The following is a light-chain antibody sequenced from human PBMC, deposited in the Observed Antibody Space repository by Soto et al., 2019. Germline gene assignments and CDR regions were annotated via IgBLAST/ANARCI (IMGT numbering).Light chain of an antibody. Sequence: DIVLTQSPGTLSVSPEERATLSCRASQSVSSNYLAWYQQKPGQAPRLLIYGASSRATGVPDRFSASGSGTDFTLTISRLEPEDFAVYYCQQYGGSPATFGGGTKVEI. CDR1: QSVSSNY. CDR3: QQYGGSPAT. CDR2: GAS. J-gene: IGKJ4*01. V-gene: IGKV3-20*01.